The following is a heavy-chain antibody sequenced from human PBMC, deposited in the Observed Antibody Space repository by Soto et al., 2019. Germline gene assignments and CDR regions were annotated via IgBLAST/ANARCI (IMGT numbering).Heavy chain of an antibody. D-gene: IGHD6-25*01. J-gene: IGHJ4*02. V-gene: IGHV4-4*09. Sequence: SETLSLTCTVSGDSISLDYWSWIRQPPGKGLEWIGNIHPSGGTNYNPSLKSRVTMSVDTTKSEVSLNLSSVTAADTAVYYCASMWSGYNSHWGQGTLVTVSS. CDR2: IHPSGGT. CDR1: GDSISLDY. CDR3: ASMWSGYNSH.